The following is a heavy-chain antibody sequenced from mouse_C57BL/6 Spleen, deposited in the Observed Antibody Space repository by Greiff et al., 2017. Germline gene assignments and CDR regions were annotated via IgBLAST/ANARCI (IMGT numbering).Heavy chain of an antibody. Sequence: EVMLVESEGGLVQPGSSMKLSCTASGFTFSDYYMAWVRQVPEKGLEWVANITYDGSSTYYLDSLKSRFIISRDNAKNLLYLQMSSLKSEDTATYYCARDVDGYSHYFDYWGQGTTLTVSS. CDR3: ARDVDGYSHYFDY. CDR2: ITYDGSST. CDR1: GFTFSDYY. J-gene: IGHJ2*01. V-gene: IGHV5-16*01. D-gene: IGHD2-3*01.